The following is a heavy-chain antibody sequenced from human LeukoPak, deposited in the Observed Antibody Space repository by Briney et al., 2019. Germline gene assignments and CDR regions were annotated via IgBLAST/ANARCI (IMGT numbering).Heavy chain of an antibody. J-gene: IGHJ4*02. V-gene: IGHV1-69*06. CDR2: IIPIFGTA. Sequence: SVKVSCKASGYTFTGYYMHWVRQAPGQGLEWMGRIIPIFGTANYAQKFQGRVTITADKSTSTAYMELSSLRSEDTAVYYCAEEYYYDSSGYYSDYWGQGTLVTVSS. CDR1: GYTFTGYY. D-gene: IGHD3-22*01. CDR3: AEEYYYDSSGYYSDY.